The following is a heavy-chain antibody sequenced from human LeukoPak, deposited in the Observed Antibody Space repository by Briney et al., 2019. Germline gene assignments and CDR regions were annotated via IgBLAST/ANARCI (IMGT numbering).Heavy chain of an antibody. Sequence: PSETLSLTCTVSGGSISSSSYYWGWIRQPPGKGLEWIGSIYYSGSTYYNPSLKSRVTISVDTSKNQFSLKLSSVTAADTAVYYCARHRAYCSSTSCYTGPSDYWGQGTLVTVSS. CDR1: GGSISSSSYY. V-gene: IGHV4-39*01. J-gene: IGHJ4*02. CDR2: IYYSGST. D-gene: IGHD2-2*02. CDR3: ARHRAYCSSTSCYTGPSDY.